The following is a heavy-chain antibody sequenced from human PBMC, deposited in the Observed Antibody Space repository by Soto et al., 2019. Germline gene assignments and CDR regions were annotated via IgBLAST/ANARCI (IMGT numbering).Heavy chain of an antibody. J-gene: IGHJ1*01. CDR2: VSKDGSDS. CDR1: GFTFSDYG. D-gene: IGHD3-16*01. CDR3: ASRVPEGPYGAPYLQH. V-gene: IGHV3-30*03. Sequence: GGSLRLSCVVSGFTFSDYGMHWVRQAPGKGLDWVAVVSKDGSDSYYADSVKGRFTISRDNYKNTLYLEMNSLRPEDTAVYYCASRVPEGPYGAPYLQHWGQGTLVTVSS.